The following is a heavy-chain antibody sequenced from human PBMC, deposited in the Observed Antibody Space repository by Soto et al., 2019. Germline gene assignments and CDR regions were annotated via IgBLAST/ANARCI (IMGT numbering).Heavy chain of an antibody. CDR2: ISAYNGNT. CDR1: GYTFSNYG. Sequence: QVQLVQSGGEVKKPGASVKVSCRASGYTFSNYGITWVRQAPGQGLEWMGWISAYNGNTNYAQKLQGRVTMTTDPYPNTVYMALRSLRSDDTAVYYCAREGLLPYYYYGMDVWGQGTTVTVSS. J-gene: IGHJ6*02. V-gene: IGHV1-18*01. CDR3: AREGLLPYYYYGMDV. D-gene: IGHD2-15*01.